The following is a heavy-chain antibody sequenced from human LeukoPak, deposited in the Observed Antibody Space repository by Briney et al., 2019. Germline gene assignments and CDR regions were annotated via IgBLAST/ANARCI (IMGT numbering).Heavy chain of an antibody. CDR2: INHSGST. V-gene: IGHV4-34*01. CDR3: ARVTHIRGYSGYDSRYYYYMDV. Sequence: SETLSLTCAVYGGSFSGYYWSWIRQPPGKGLEWIGEINHSGSTNYNPSLKSRVTISVDTSKNQFSLKLSSVIAADTAVYYCARVTHIRGYSGYDSRYYYYMDVWGKGTTVTVSS. J-gene: IGHJ6*03. CDR1: GGSFSGYY. D-gene: IGHD5-12*01.